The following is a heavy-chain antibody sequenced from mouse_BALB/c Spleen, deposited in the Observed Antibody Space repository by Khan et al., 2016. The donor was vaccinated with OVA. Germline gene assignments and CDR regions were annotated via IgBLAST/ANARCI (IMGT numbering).Heavy chain of an antibody. J-gene: IGHJ1*01. Sequence: QVQLQQSGAELAKPGASVKMSCTASGFTFTTYYMHWVKEGPGQGLEWIGYIHPTTGQTEYNQKFKGKATLTADKSSSTAYMQLSSLSSEDSAVYYCARRILHRSYWYVDVWGGGTTVIASS. CDR2: IHPTTGQT. V-gene: IGHV1-4*01. D-gene: IGHD1-1*01. CDR3: ARRILHRSYWYVDV. CDR1: GFTFTTYY.